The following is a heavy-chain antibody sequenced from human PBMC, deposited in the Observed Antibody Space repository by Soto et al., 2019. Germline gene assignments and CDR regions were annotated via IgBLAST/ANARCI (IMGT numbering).Heavy chain of an antibody. D-gene: IGHD2-15*01. J-gene: IGHJ6*01. V-gene: IGHV4-39*01. CDR2: IYYTGST. Sequence: VAGGTIVNLCYFRGIIHQTPGKGLEWIGTIYYTGSTYYNPSLKSRVIISLDTSKNQFSLKLSSVTAADTALYFCARAEGGKRSCNTLSAFWG. CDR3: ARAEGGKRSCNTLSAF. CDR1: GGTIVNLCYF.